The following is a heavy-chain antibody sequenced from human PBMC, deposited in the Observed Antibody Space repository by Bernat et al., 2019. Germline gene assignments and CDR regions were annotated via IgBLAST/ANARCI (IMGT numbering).Heavy chain of an antibody. V-gene: IGHV3-23*04. D-gene: IGHD2-15*01. Sequence: VQLVESGGGVVQPGGSPRLSCAASGFPFSNYAMHWVRQAPGKGLEWVSAISGSGGSTYYADSVKGRFTISRDNSKNTLYLQMNSLRAEDTAVYYCAKSLLSVVVVAATWFDPWGQGTLVTVSS. CDR2: ISGSGGST. CDR3: AKSLLSVVVVAATWFDP. J-gene: IGHJ5*02. CDR1: GFPFSNYA.